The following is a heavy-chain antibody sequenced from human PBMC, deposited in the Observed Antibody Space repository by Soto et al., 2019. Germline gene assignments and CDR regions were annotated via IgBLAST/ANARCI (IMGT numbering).Heavy chain of an antibody. V-gene: IGHV3-33*01. CDR3: ARERVWVEKATVAFDI. CDR2: IWYDGSNK. D-gene: IGHD4-4*01. Sequence: QVQLVESGGGVVQPGRSLRLSCAASGFTFSSYGMHWVRQAPGKGLEWVAVIWYDGSNKYYADSVKGRFTISRDNSKNTLYLQMNSLRAEDTAVYYCARERVWVEKATVAFDIWGQGTMVTVSS. CDR1: GFTFSSYG. J-gene: IGHJ3*02.